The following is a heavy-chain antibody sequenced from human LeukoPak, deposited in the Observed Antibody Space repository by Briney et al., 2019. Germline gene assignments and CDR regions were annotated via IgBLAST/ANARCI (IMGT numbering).Heavy chain of an antibody. CDR1: GGSISSSNW. J-gene: IGHJ5*02. D-gene: IGHD2-15*01. CDR3: AGPLSLGYCSGGSCYGRGAWFDR. V-gene: IGHV4-4*02. CDR2: IYHSGST. Sequence: PSETLSVTCAVSGGSISSSNWWSWVRPPPGKGLEWIGQIYHSGSTNYNPSLKSRVTISVDKSKNQFSLKLRSVTAADTAVYYCAGPLSLGYCSGGSCYGRGAWFDRWGQGTLVTVSS.